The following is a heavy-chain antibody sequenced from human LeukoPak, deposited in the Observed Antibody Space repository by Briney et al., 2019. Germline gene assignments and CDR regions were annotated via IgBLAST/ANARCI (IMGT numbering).Heavy chain of an antibody. CDR1: GCTISSSSYY. CDR2: IYYSGST. V-gene: IGHV4-39*06. D-gene: IGHD3-16*02. Sequence: SETLSLTCTVYGCTISSSSYYWGSIRQPPGKGLEWIGSIYYSGSTYYNPSLNSRVTISVDTSNNQFPLKLSSVTAAVTAVYSWASVVYDYVWGSYRYRINGCYFDYWVQGSLVTVCS. CDR3: ASVVYDYVWGSYRYRINGCYFDY. J-gene: IGHJ4*02.